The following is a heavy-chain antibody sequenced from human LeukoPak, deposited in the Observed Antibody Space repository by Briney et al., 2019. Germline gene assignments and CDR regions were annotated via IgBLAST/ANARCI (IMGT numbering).Heavy chain of an antibody. V-gene: IGHV4-59*02. Sequence: PSETLSLTCTVSGGSVNSYCWCWIWQPPGKGLELIGYIYYRGSTNYNPSLKSRVTFSVDTSKNQFSLKLNSVTAADTAVYYCARGEDYGDLRYFDYWGQGTLVTVSS. CDR1: GGSVNSYC. CDR2: IYYRGST. J-gene: IGHJ4*02. CDR3: ARGEDYGDLRYFDY. D-gene: IGHD4-17*01.